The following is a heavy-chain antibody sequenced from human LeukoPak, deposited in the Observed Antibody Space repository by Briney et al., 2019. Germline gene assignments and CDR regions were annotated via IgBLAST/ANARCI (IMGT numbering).Heavy chain of an antibody. Sequence: PGGSLRLSCAASGFTLSSHSMNWVRQAPGKGLEWVASISSSSSYIYYADSVKGRFTISRDNAKNSLYLQMNSLRVQDTAVYYCARSGPHDVQVKTRNYDNWGQGTLVIVSS. CDR3: ARSGPHDVQVKTRNYDN. CDR1: GFTLSSHS. CDR2: ISSSSSYI. V-gene: IGHV3-21*01. J-gene: IGHJ4*02. D-gene: IGHD2-8*02.